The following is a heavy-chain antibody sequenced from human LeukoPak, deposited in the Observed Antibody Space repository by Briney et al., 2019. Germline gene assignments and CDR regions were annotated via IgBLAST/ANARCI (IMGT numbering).Heavy chain of an antibody. Sequence: GGSLRLSCAASGFTFSSYSMNWVRQAPGKGLEWVSSISSSSSYIYYADSVKGRFTISRDNAKNSLYLRMNSLRAEDTAVYYCARGIRYYGSGSYIDYWGQGTLVTVSS. CDR1: GFTFSSYS. J-gene: IGHJ4*02. D-gene: IGHD3-10*01. CDR3: ARGIRYYGSGSYIDY. CDR2: ISSSSSYI. V-gene: IGHV3-21*01.